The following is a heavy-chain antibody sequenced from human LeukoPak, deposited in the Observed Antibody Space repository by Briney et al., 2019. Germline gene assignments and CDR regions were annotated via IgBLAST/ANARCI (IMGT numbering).Heavy chain of an antibody. CDR2: ISWNSGSI. CDR3: AKGILTGYYYGMDV. J-gene: IGHJ6*02. Sequence: GGSLRLSCAASGFTFDDYAMHWVRQAPGKGLEWVSGISWNSGSIGYADSVKGRFTISRDNAKNSLYLQMNSLRAEDTALYYCAKGILTGYYYGMDVWGQGTTVTVSS. CDR1: GFTFDDYA. D-gene: IGHD3-9*01. V-gene: IGHV3-9*01.